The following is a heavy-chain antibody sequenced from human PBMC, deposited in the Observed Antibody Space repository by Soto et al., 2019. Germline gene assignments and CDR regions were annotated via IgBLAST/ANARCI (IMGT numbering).Heavy chain of an antibody. D-gene: IGHD3-10*01. V-gene: IGHV4-39*01. J-gene: IGHJ3*02. CDR1: GGSISSSSYY. Sequence: SETLSLTCTVSGGSISSSSYYWGWIRQPPGKGLEWIGSIYYSGSTYYNPSLKSRVTISVDTSKNQFSLKLSSVTAADTAVYYCAKGGSGSYSNAFDTWGQGTMVTVSS. CDR3: AKGGSGSYSNAFDT. CDR2: IYYSGST.